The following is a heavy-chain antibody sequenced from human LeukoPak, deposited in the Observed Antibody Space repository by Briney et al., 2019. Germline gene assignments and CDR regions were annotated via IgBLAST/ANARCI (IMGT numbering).Heavy chain of an antibody. CDR3: ARTPPTYTSGWYFDY. V-gene: IGHV4-39*07. J-gene: IGHJ4*02. CDR2: IYYSGST. Sequence: PSETLSLTCTVSGGSISSSSYYWGWIRQPPGKGLEWIGSIYYSGSTYYNPSLKSRVTISVDTSKNKFSLKLSSVTAADTAVYYCARTPPTYTSGWYFDYWGQGILVTVSS. CDR1: GGSISSSSYY. D-gene: IGHD6-19*01.